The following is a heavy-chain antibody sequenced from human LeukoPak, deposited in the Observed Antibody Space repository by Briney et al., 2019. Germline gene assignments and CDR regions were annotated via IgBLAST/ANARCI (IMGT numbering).Heavy chain of an antibody. CDR2: IYYSGST. Sequence: SETLSLTCTVSGGSISSSSYYWSWIRQPPGKGLEWIGYIYYSGSTNYNPSLKSRVTISVDTSKNQFSLKLSSVTAADTAVYYCARHRRVVPAATGFDPWGQGTLVTVSS. CDR1: GGSISSSSYY. D-gene: IGHD2-2*01. V-gene: IGHV4-61*01. J-gene: IGHJ5*02. CDR3: ARHRRVVPAATGFDP.